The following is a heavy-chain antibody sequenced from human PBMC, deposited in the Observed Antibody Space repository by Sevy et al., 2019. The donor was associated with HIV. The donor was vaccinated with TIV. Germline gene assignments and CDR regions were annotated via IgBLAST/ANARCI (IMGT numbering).Heavy chain of an antibody. Sequence: GGSLRLSCAASGLNFSKYSFNWVRQAPEKGLEWISHISRSGTTTYYAESVKGRFTVSRDNAKNSLYLQMSSLRDEDTAVYYCARDYDFWSGYTALSYYSLSYYYGMDVWGQGTTVTSP. D-gene: IGHD3-3*01. CDR3: ARDYDFWSGYTALSYYSLSYYYGMDV. CDR1: GLNFSKYS. J-gene: IGHJ6*02. CDR2: ISRSGTTT. V-gene: IGHV3-48*02.